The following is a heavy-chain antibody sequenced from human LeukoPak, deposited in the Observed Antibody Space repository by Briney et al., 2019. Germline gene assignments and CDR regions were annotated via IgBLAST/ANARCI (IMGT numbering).Heavy chain of an antibody. CDR1: GYTFTCYY. CDR2: INPNSGGT. V-gene: IGHV1-2*02. D-gene: IGHD5-12*01. J-gene: IGHJ4*02. CDR3: ARDERYSGYAQNFDY. Sequence: ASVKVSCKASGYTFTCYYMHWVGQAPGQGLEWMGWINPNSGGTNYAQKFQGRVTMTRDPSISTAYMELSRLRSDDTAVYYCARDERYSGYAQNFDYWGQGTLVTVSS.